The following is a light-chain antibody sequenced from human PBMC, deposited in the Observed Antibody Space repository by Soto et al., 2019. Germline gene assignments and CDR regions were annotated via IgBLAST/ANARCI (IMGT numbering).Light chain of an antibody. CDR2: DDS. Sequence: QSALTQPTSVSGSPGQSITISCTGTSSDVGGDNYVSWYQQQPGTAPKLMIYDDSNRPSGVSNRFSDSKSGNTASLTSSGLQAEDEADYYCSSNAGSNYHVFGTGTKVTVL. CDR1: SSDVGGDNY. J-gene: IGLJ1*01. CDR3: SSNAGSNYHV. V-gene: IGLV2-14*01.